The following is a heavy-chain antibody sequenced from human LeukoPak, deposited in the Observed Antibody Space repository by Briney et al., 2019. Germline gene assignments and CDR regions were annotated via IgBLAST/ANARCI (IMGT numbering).Heavy chain of an antibody. CDR1: GFTFSSYS. CDR3: ARDLTPYDYGGNSKSSYYYYYYGMDV. Sequence: HPGGSLRLSCAASGFTFSSYSMNWVRQAPGKGLVWVSRINSDGSSTSYADSVKGRFTISRDNAKNTLYLQMNSLRAEDTAVYYCARDLTPYDYGGNSKSSYYYYYYGMDVWGQGTTVTVSS. V-gene: IGHV3-74*01. CDR2: INSDGSST. J-gene: IGHJ6*02. D-gene: IGHD4-23*01.